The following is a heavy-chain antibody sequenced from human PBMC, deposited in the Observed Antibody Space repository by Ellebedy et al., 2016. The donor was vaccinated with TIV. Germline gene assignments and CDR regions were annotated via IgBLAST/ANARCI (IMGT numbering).Heavy chain of an antibody. D-gene: IGHD3-10*01. Sequence: MPSETLSLTCTVSGGSISRYYWSWIRQPPGKGLEWIGHIYYSGSANYNPSLKSRVSISLDTSKNQVSLNLRSVTAADTAVYYCARADFTRIRGVIKLDGMDVWGQGTTVTVSS. CDR3: ARADFTRIRGVIKLDGMDV. V-gene: IGHV4-59*08. CDR1: GGSISRYY. J-gene: IGHJ6*02. CDR2: IYYSGSA.